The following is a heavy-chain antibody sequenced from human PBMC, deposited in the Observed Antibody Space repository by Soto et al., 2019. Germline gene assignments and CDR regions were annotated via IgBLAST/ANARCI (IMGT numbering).Heavy chain of an antibody. J-gene: IGHJ4*02. V-gene: IGHV3-48*04. Sequence: GGSLRLSCAASGFSFSSYSFTWVRQAPGKGLEWLAYISGSGSTTYYTDSVKGRFAISRDNARTSLYLQINSLRVEDSAVYYCARSSLTYFEFWGQGTLVTVSS. CDR2: ISGSGSTT. CDR3: ARSSLTYFEF. CDR1: GFSFSSYS.